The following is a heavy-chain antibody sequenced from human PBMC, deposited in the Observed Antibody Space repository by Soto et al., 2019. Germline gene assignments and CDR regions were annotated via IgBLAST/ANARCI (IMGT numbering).Heavy chain of an antibody. D-gene: IGHD6-13*01. CDR1: GFTFSSYA. CDR2: ISGSGGST. Sequence: HPGGSLRLSCAASGFTFSSYAMSWVRQAPGKGLEWVSAISGSGGSTYYADSVKGRFTISRDNSKKTLYLQMNSLRAEDTAVYYCAKDAPSSWYEGVYYGMDVWGQGTTVTVSS. CDR3: AKDAPSSWYEGVYYGMDV. V-gene: IGHV3-23*01. J-gene: IGHJ6*02.